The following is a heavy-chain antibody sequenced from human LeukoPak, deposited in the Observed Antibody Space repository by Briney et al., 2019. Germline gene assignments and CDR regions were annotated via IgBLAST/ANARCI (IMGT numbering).Heavy chain of an antibody. CDR3: ARTSSSSLVGGYYFDY. CDR1: GGSISDYY. CDR2: IDYSGST. V-gene: IGHV4-59*08. J-gene: IGHJ4*02. Sequence: SETLSLTCAVSGGSISDYYWSWIRQPPGKGLEWFGEIDYSGSTNYNPSLKSRVTVSVDTSKNQFSLKLSSVTAAYPAVHYCARTSSSSLVGGYYFDYWGQGTLVTVSS. D-gene: IGHD6-13*01.